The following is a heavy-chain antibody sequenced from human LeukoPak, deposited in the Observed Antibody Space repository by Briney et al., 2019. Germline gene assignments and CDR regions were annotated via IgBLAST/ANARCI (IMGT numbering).Heavy chain of an antibody. D-gene: IGHD6-19*01. V-gene: IGHV1-2*02. CDR3: ARSTPKQWLDEKYNWFDP. CDR1: GYTFTGYY. Sequence: ASVKVSCKASGYTFTGYYMHWVRQAPGQGLEWMGWINPNSGGTNYAQKFQGRVTMTRDTSISTAYMELSRLRSDDTAVYYCARSTPKQWLDEKYNWFDPWGQGTLVTVSS. CDR2: INPNSGGT. J-gene: IGHJ5*02.